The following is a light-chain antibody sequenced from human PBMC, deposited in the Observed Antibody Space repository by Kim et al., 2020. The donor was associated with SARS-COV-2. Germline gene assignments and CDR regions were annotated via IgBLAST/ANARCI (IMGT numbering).Light chain of an antibody. CDR2: KAS. J-gene: IGKJ1*01. Sequence: DIQMTQSPSTLSASVGDRVAITCRASQSINRWLAWYQQKPGKAPKLLISKASNLESGVPSRFSGSGSGTEFTLTISSLHPDDFATYYCQQYSSNYPTFGQGANVDIK. V-gene: IGKV1-5*03. CDR1: QSINRW. CDR3: QQYSSNYPT.